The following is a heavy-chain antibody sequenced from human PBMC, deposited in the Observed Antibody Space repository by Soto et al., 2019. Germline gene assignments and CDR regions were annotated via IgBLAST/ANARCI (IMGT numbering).Heavy chain of an antibody. CDR2: ISAYNGNT. CDR1: SYTFTSYG. D-gene: IGHD6-6*01. CDR3: ARGFAPYGREYSSSFYPRRGFDY. J-gene: IGHJ4*02. V-gene: IGHV1-18*01. Sequence: QVQLVQSGAEVKKPGASVKVSCKASSYTFTSYGISWVRQAPGQGLEWMGWISAYNGNTNYAQKLQGRVTMTTDTSTSTAYMELRSLRSDDTAVYYCARGFAPYGREYSSSFYPRRGFDYWGQGTLVTVSS.